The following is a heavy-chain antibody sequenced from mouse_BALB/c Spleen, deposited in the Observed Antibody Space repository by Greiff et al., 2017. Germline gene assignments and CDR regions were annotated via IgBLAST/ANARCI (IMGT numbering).Heavy chain of an antibody. Sequence: EVKLMESGPGLVKPSQSLSLTCTVTGYSITSDYAWNWIRQFPGNKLEWMGYISYSGSTSYNPSLKSRISITRDTSKNQFFLQLNSVTTEDTATYYCARDYYGPVCFAYWGQGTLVTVSA. V-gene: IGHV3-2*02. CDR1: GYSITSDYA. CDR3: ARDYYGPVCFAY. D-gene: IGHD1-1*01. CDR2: ISYSGST. J-gene: IGHJ3*01.